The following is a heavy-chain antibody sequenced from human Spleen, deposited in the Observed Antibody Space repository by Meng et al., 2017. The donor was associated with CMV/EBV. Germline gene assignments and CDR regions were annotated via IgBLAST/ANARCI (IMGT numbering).Heavy chain of an antibody. J-gene: IGHJ4*02. V-gene: IGHV3-21*01. D-gene: IGHD1-26*01. CDR3: ARVVGATTGISVDY. CDR2: ISSSSSYI. Sequence: GGSLRLSCAASGFTFSSYSMNWVRQAPGKGLEWVSSISSSSSYIYYADSVKGRFTISRDNAKNSLYLQMNSLRAEDTAVYYCARVVGATTGISVDYWGQGTLVTVSS. CDR1: GFTFSSYS.